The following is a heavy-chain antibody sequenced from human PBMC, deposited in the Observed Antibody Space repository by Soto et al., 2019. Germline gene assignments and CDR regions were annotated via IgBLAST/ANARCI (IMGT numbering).Heavy chain of an antibody. CDR2: IYYSGST. V-gene: IGHV4-61*01. J-gene: IGHJ6*02. D-gene: IGHD6-6*01. CDR3: ARDPFSSSWVYGMDV. CDR1: GGSVSSGSYY. Sequence: SETLFLTCTVSGGSVSSGSYYWSWIRQPPGKGLEWIGDIYYSGSTNYNPSLKSRVTISVDTSKNQFSLKLSSVTAGDTAVYYCARDPFSSSWVYGMDVWAQRTTVTVSS.